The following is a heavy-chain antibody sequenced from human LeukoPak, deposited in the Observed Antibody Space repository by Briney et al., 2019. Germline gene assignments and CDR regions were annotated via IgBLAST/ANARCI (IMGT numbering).Heavy chain of an antibody. Sequence: SETLSLTCTASGGSISSSSYYWGWIRQPPGKGLEWIGSIYYSGSTYYNPSLKSRVTISVDTSKNQFSLKLSSVTAADTAVYYCARGFGELLLQTWGQGTLVTVSS. CDR2: IYYSGST. D-gene: IGHD1-26*01. CDR1: GGSISSSSYY. CDR3: ARGFGELLLQT. J-gene: IGHJ5*02. V-gene: IGHV4-39*07.